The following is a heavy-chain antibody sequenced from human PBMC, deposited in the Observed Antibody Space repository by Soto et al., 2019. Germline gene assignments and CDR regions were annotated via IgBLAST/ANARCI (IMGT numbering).Heavy chain of an antibody. CDR3: AHSSSDWYSARMDV. Sequence: QITLKESGPTQVKPTQTLTLTCTFSGFSLSSTGVGVAWIRQPPGKALEWLALIFWNDDKHHSPSRKRSLTITKDTPKNQVVLTMTTVDPVDTATYYCAHSSSDWYSARMDVWGPGTTVTVSS. D-gene: IGHD6-19*01. V-gene: IGHV2-5*01. CDR1: GFSLSSTGVG. CDR2: IFWNDDK. J-gene: IGHJ6*02.